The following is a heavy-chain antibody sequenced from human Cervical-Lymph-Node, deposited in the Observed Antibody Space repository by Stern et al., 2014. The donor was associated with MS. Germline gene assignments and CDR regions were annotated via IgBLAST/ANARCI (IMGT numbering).Heavy chain of an antibody. CDR2: INPSGGST. D-gene: IGHD6-19*01. Sequence: QVQLVQSGAEMKKPGASVKVSCKASGYPFTNYYMHWVRQAPGQGLEWMGIINPSGGSTRYAQKFQGRVTMSRDTSTSTVYMELSSLRSEDTAVYYCAREVAGHRLGMMDVWGQGTTVTVSS. J-gene: IGHJ6*02. CDR1: GYPFTNYY. CDR3: AREVAGHRLGMMDV. V-gene: IGHV1-46*01.